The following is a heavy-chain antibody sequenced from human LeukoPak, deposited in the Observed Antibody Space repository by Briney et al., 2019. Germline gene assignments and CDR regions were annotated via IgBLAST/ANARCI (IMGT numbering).Heavy chain of an antibody. CDR1: GFTFDDYG. V-gene: IGHV3-9*01. Sequence: PGGSLRLSCAASGFTFDDYGMQWVRQAPGKGLEWVSGISWNSGSLDYADSVKGRFTISRDNSKNTLYLQMNSLRAEDTAVYYCAKTISYYDFWSGYYYFDYWGQGTLVTVSS. J-gene: IGHJ4*02. D-gene: IGHD3-3*01. CDR2: ISWNSGSL. CDR3: AKTISYYDFWSGYYYFDY.